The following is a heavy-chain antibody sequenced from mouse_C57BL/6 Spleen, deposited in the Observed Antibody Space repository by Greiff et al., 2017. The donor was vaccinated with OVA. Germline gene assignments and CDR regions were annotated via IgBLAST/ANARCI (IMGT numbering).Heavy chain of an antibody. J-gene: IGHJ2*01. CDR2: INPYNGGT. CDR3: ARTSSYDY. V-gene: IGHV1-19*01. CDR1: GYTFTDYY. Sequence: DVKLVESGPVLVKPGASVKMSCKASGYTFTDYYMNWVKQSHGKSLEWIGVINPYNGGTSYNQKFKGKATLTVDKSSSTAYMELNSLTSEDSAVYYCARTSSYDYWGQGTTLTVSS. D-gene: IGHD1-1*01.